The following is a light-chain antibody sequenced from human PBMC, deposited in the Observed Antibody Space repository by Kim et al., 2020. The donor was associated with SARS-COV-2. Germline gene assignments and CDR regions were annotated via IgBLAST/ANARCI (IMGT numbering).Light chain of an antibody. Sequence: DIQMTQSPSTLSASVGDRVTITCRASQNINGWLAWYQQKPGKAPDLLIYETSTLQSGVPPRFSGTGSGTGFSLTISSLQPDDFATYYCQQYHSYPYTFGQGTKLEIK. CDR3: QQYHSYPYT. J-gene: IGKJ2*01. V-gene: IGKV1-5*03. CDR2: ETS. CDR1: QNINGW.